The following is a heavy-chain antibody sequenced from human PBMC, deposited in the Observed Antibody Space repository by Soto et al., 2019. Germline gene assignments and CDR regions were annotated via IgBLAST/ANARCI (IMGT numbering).Heavy chain of an antibody. CDR2: MNPNSGNT. J-gene: IGHJ3*02. D-gene: IGHD3-3*01. Sequence: ASVKVSCKASGYTFTSYDINWVRQAIGQGLEWMGWMNPNSGNTGYAQKFQGRVTMTRNTSISTAYMELSSLRSEDTAVYYCARAYDFWSGLFPPANHKYAFDIWGQGTMVTVSS. V-gene: IGHV1-8*01. CDR1: GYTFTSYD. CDR3: ARAYDFWSGLFPPANHKYAFDI.